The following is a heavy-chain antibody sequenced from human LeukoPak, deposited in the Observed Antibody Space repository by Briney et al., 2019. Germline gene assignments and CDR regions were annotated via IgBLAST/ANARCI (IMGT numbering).Heavy chain of an antibody. CDR3: ARDFAGLFDY. J-gene: IGHJ4*02. CDR1: GYTFSNYG. D-gene: IGHD2-21*01. CDR2: IAVYNANT. Sequence: ASVTVSCKASGYTFSNYGISWVRQAPGQGIEWMGWIAVYNANTNYAQNLQDRVTMTTDTATSTAYMELRSLRSDDTAVYYCARDFAGLFDYWGQGTLVTVST. V-gene: IGHV1-18*01.